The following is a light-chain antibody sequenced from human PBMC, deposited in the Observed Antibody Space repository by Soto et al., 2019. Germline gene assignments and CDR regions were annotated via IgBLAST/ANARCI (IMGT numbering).Light chain of an antibody. CDR3: SSYTSSSTRV. J-gene: IGLJ2*01. Sequence: QSALTQPASVSGSPGQSITISCTGTSSDVGGYNYVSWYQQHPGNAPKLMIYDVSHRPSGVSHRFSGSKSGNTASLTISGLQAEDEDDYCCSSYTSSSTRVFGGGTKLTVL. V-gene: IGLV2-14*01. CDR1: SSDVGGYNY. CDR2: DVS.